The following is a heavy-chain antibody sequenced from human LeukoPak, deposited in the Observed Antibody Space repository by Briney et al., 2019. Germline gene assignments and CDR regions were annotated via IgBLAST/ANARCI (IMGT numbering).Heavy chain of an antibody. CDR3: AKWMVRRDFWSGAFDI. J-gene: IGHJ3*02. V-gene: IGHV3-23*01. CDR1: GFTFSSYA. CDR2: MSVSSYNS. D-gene: IGHD3-3*01. Sequence: PGESLRLSCAASGFTFSSYAMTWVRQAPGKGLEWVSAMSVSSYNSYHADSVKGRFTISRDNSKNTLFLQMNSLRAEDTAIYYCAKWMVRRDFWSGAFDIWGQGTMVT.